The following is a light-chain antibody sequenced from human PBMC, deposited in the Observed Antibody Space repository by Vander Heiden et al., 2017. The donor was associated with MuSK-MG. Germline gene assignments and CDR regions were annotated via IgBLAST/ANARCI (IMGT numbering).Light chain of an antibody. CDR2: GKN. CDR3: NSRDSSGNHVV. V-gene: IGLV3-19*01. J-gene: IGLJ2*01. CDR1: SIRSYY. Sequence: SSELTQDPAVSVALGQTVRITCQGDSIRSYYASCYQQKPGQAPVLVIYGKNNRPSGIPDRFSGSSSGNTASLTITGAQAEDEADYYCNSRDSSGNHVVFGGGTKLTVL.